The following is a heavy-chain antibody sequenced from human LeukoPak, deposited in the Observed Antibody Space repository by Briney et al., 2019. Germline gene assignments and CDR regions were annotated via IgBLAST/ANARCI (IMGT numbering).Heavy chain of an antibody. Sequence: ASVKVSCKASGGTFSSYAISWVRQAPGQGLEWMGGIIPIFGTANYAQKFQGRVTITADESTSTAYMELSSLRSEDTAVYYCARSPQEVWSGFPFDPWGQGTLVTVSS. J-gene: IGHJ5*02. CDR1: GGTFSSYA. V-gene: IGHV1-69*13. D-gene: IGHD3-3*01. CDR3: ARSPQEVWSGFPFDP. CDR2: IIPIFGTA.